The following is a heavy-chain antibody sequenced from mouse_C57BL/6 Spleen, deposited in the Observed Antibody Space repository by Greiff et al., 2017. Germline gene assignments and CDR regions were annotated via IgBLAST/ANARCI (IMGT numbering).Heavy chain of an antibody. CDR2: IYPRDGST. Sequence: QVQLKESGPELVKPGASVKLSCKASGYTFTSYDINWVKQRPGQGLEWIGWIYPRDGSTKYNEKFKGKATLTVDTSSSTAYMELHSLTSEDSAVYFCANWDRVAYWGQGTLVTVSA. D-gene: IGHD4-1*02. V-gene: IGHV1-85*01. CDR1: GYTFTSYD. CDR3: ANWDRVAY. J-gene: IGHJ3*01.